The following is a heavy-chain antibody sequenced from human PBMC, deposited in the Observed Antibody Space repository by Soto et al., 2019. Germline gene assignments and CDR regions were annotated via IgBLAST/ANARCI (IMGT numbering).Heavy chain of an antibody. CDR3: ARDHYAPKANPYYDFWSGYSSGFDP. Sequence: PSEALSLTCTVSGVSLSSYYWSWIRQPPGKGLEWIGYIYYSGSTNYNTSLKSRVTISVDTSKNQFSLKLSSVTAADTAVYYCARDHYAPKANPYYDFWSGYSSGFDPWGQGTLVTVS. CDR1: GVSLSSYY. D-gene: IGHD3-3*01. J-gene: IGHJ5*02. V-gene: IGHV4-59*01. CDR2: IYYSGST.